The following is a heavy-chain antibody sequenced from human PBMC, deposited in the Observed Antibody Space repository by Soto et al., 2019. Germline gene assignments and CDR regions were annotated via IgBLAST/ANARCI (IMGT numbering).Heavy chain of an antibody. V-gene: IGHV4-59*08. CDR1: GASITSDS. J-gene: IGHJ4*02. Sequence: PSETLSLTCAVSGASITSDSWNWIRQPPGKGLEWIGFIHYTGSTSYNSSLESRVMMSLDTSENQFSLRLTSVTAADTAVYYCARHSVSPGGAHFGHWGQGTLVTVSS. CDR2: IHYTGST. D-gene: IGHD3-16*01. CDR3: ARHSVSPGGAHFGH.